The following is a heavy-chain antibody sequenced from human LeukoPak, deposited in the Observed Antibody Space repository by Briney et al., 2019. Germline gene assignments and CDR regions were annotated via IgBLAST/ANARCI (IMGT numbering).Heavy chain of an antibody. Sequence: SETLTLTCAVYGGSFSGYYWSWIRQPPGKGLEWIGEINHSGSTNYNPSLKSRVTISVDTSKNQFSLKLSSVTAADTAVYYCASSKTVTDYWGQGTLVTVSS. CDR3: ASSKTVTDY. D-gene: IGHD4-17*01. J-gene: IGHJ4*02. V-gene: IGHV4-34*01. CDR1: GGSFSGYY. CDR2: INHSGST.